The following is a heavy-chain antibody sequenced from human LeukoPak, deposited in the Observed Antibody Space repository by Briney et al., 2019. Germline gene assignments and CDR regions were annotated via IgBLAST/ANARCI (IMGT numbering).Heavy chain of an antibody. J-gene: IGHJ3*02. CDR2: ISWNSGSI. Sequence: GGSLRLSCAASGFTFDDYAMHWVRQAPGKGLEWVSGISWNSGSIGYADSVKGRFTISRDNAKNSLYLQMNSLRAEDTALYYCAKAIEVDVWGSYRYRNAFDIWGQGTMVTVSS. V-gene: IGHV3-9*01. CDR3: AKAIEVDVWGSYRYRNAFDI. CDR1: GFTFDDYA. D-gene: IGHD3-16*02.